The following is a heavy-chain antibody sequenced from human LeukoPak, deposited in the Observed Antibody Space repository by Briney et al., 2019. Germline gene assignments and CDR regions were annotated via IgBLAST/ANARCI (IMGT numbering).Heavy chain of an antibody. CDR1: GFTFSSYG. Sequence: GGSLRLSCAASGFTFSSYGMHWVRQAPGKGLEWVAVIWYDGSNKYYADSVKGRFTISRDNSKNTLYLQMNSLRAEDTAVYYCATIIGGVIVWGQGTLVTVSS. D-gene: IGHD3-16*02. CDR3: ATIIGGVIV. CDR2: IWYDGSNK. J-gene: IGHJ4*02. V-gene: IGHV3-33*01.